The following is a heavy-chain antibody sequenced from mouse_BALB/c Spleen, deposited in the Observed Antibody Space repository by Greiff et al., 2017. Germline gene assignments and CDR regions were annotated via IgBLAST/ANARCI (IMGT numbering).Heavy chain of an antibody. D-gene: IGHD2-4*01. J-gene: IGHJ2*01. Sequence: VQLKQSGPELVKPGASVKISCKASGYTFTDYNMHWVKQSHGKSLEWIGYIYPYNGGTGYNQKFKSKATLTVDNSSSTAYMELRSLTSEDSAVYYCARWGYDYEGYYFDYWGQGTTLTVSS. V-gene: IGHV1S29*02. CDR3: ARWGYDYEGYYFDY. CDR1: GYTFTDYN. CDR2: IYPYNGGT.